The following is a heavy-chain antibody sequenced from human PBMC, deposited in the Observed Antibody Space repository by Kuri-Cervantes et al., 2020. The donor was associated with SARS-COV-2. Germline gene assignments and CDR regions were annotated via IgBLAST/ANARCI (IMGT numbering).Heavy chain of an antibody. Sequence: ASVKVSCKASGYTFTSYAMHWVRQAPGQRLEWMGWINAGSGNTKYSQKFQGRVTITRDTSASTAYMELRSLRSDDTAVYYCARPKQGWFDPWGQGTLVTISS. V-gene: IGHV1-3*01. CDR2: INAGSGNT. J-gene: IGHJ5*02. D-gene: IGHD6-13*01. CDR1: GYTFTSYA. CDR3: ARPKQGWFDP.